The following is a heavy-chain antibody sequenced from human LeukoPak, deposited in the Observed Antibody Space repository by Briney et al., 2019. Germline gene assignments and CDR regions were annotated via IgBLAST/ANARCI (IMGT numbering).Heavy chain of an antibody. CDR1: GFTFSSYA. J-gene: IGHJ6*02. D-gene: IGHD3-3*01. Sequence: GGSLRLSCAASGFTFSSYAMSWVRQAPGKGLEWVSAISGSGGSTYYADSVKGRFTISRDNSKNTLYLQMNSLRAEDTAVYYCAKDRPPPRSYYGFWSNHYYYGMDVWGQGTTVTVSS. V-gene: IGHV3-23*01. CDR3: AKDRPPPRSYYGFWSNHYYYGMDV. CDR2: ISGSGGST.